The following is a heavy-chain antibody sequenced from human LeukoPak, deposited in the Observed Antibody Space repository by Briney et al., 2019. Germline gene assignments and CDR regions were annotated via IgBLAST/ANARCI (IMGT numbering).Heavy chain of an antibody. Sequence: PGGSLRLSCAASGFTVSSNYMSWVRQAPGKGLEWVSVIYSGGSTYYADSVKGRFTISRDNSKNTLYLQMNSLRAEDTAVYYCAKDYDYDSSGYYAYWGQGTLVTVSS. CDR1: GFTVSSNY. D-gene: IGHD3-22*01. CDR2: IYSGGST. CDR3: AKDYDYDSSGYYAY. V-gene: IGHV3-53*01. J-gene: IGHJ4*02.